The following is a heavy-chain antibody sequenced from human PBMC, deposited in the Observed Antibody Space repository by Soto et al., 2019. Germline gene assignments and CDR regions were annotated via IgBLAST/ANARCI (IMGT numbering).Heavy chain of an antibody. Sequence: GGSLRLSCAASGFTFSSYGMHWVRQAPGKGLEWVAVIWYDGSNKYYADSVKGRFTISRDNSKNTLYLQMNSLRAEDTAVYYCAGGFYDGFLSYFDYWGKGPLVTVPS. V-gene: IGHV3-33*01. D-gene: IGHD3-16*01. CDR3: AGGFYDGFLSYFDY. CDR2: IWYDGSNK. J-gene: IGHJ4*02. CDR1: GFTFSSYG.